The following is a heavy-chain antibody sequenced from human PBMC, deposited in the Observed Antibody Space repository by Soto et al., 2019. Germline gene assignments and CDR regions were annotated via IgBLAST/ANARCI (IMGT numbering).Heavy chain of an antibody. Sequence: GGSLRLSCAASGFTFSSYAMSWVRQAPGKGLEWVSAISGSGGSTYYADSVKGRFTISRDNSKNTLYQQMNSLRAEDTAVYYCAAYCTNGVCYIDDWGQGTLVTVSA. CDR1: GFTFSSYA. D-gene: IGHD2-8*01. J-gene: IGHJ4*02. CDR3: AAYCTNGVCYIDD. V-gene: IGHV3-23*01. CDR2: ISGSGGST.